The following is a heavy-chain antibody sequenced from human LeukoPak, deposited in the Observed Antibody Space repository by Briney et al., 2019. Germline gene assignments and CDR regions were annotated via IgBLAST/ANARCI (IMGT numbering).Heavy chain of an antibody. J-gene: IGHJ4*02. CDR1: GYTLTELS. V-gene: IGHV1-24*01. CDR2: FDPEDGET. Sequence: APVKVSCKVSGYTLTELSMHWVRQAPGKGLEWMGGFDPEDGETIYAQKFQGRVTMTEDTSTDTAYMELSSLRSEDTAVYYCATAVYYYDSSGYPNDYWGQGTLVTVSS. CDR3: ATAVYYYDSSGYPNDY. D-gene: IGHD3-22*01.